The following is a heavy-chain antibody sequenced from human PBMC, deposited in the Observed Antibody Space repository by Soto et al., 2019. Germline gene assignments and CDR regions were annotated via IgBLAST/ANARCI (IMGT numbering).Heavy chain of an antibody. D-gene: IGHD3-10*01. V-gene: IGHV4-59*08. CDR2: IYYSRST. CDR3: ARHNYGSGSTYFDY. J-gene: IGHJ4*02. Sequence: ETLSLTCTVSGDSISSYYWSWIRQPPGKGLEWIGYIYYSRSTNYNPSLKSRVTISVDTSKNQFSLKLNSMTAADTAVYYCARHNYGSGSTYFDYWGQGTLVTVSS. CDR1: GDSISSYY.